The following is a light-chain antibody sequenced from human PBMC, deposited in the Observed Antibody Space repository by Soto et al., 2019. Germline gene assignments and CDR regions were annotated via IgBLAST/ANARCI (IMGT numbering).Light chain of an antibody. V-gene: IGKV1-17*01. J-gene: IGKJ1*01. Sequence: DIQMTQSPSSLSASVGDRVTITCRASQGIRSHLGWYQQKPGKAPKRLIYEASTLQSGVPSRFSGSGSGTEFTLTIRGLQPEDFATYFCLQYNSSPWTFGQGTKVEI. CDR2: EAS. CDR3: LQYNSSPWT. CDR1: QGIRSH.